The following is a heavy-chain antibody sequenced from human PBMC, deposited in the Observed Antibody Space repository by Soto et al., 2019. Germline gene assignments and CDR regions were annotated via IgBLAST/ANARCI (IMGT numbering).Heavy chain of an antibody. Sequence: SVKPSCKASGGTFSSYAISWVRQAPGQGLEWMGGIIPIFGTANYAQKFQGRVTITADESTSTAYMELSSLRSEDTAVYYCARCNGPHSTSGYNYYYGMDVWG. D-gene: IGHD2-2*02. J-gene: IGHJ6*02. CDR3: ARCNGPHSTSGYNYYYGMDV. CDR1: GGTFSSYA. CDR2: IIPIFGTA. V-gene: IGHV1-69*13.